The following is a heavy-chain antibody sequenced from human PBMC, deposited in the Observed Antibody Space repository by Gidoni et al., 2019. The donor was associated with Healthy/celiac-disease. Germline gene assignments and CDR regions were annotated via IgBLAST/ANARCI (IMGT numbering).Heavy chain of an antibody. V-gene: IGHV4-31*03. CDR2: IYYSGST. CDR3: ASGTSAVAGIHAQYFDY. Sequence: QVQLQESGPGLVQPSQTLSLTCTVSGGSISSGGYYWSWIRQHPGKGLEWIGYIYYSGSTYYNPSLKSRVTISVDTSKNQFSLKLSSVTAADTAVYYCASGTSAVAGIHAQYFDYWGQGTLVTVSS. D-gene: IGHD6-19*01. J-gene: IGHJ4*02. CDR1: GGSISSGGYY.